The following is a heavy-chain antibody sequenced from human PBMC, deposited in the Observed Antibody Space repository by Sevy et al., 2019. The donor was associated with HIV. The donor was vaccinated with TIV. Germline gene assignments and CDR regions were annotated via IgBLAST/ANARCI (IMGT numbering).Heavy chain of an antibody. CDR3: ARAPPNRSCSGGICYYFDY. D-gene: IGHD2-15*01. Sequence: GGSLRLSCAASGFTFSSYWMHWVRQAPGKGLVWVSRINSDGSSTSYADSVKGRFTISRDNAKNTLYLQMNSLRAEDTAVYYSARAPPNRSCSGGICYYFDYWGQGTLVTVSS. V-gene: IGHV3-74*01. J-gene: IGHJ4*02. CDR2: INSDGSST. CDR1: GFTFSSYW.